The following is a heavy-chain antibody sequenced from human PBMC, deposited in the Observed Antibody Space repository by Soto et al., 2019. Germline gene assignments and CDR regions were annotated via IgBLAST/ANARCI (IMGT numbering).Heavy chain of an antibody. CDR1: GFTFSSYA. J-gene: IGHJ4*02. CDR3: ARRMPTTTVTYFDY. Sequence: VGSLRLSCAASGFTFSSYAMGWVRQAPGKGLEWVSSIDSSGSSTYYADSVKGRFTISRDNSKNTPFLQMNSLRAEDTAIYFCARRMPTTTVTYFDYWGQGTLVPVSS. CDR2: IDSSGSST. D-gene: IGHD4-17*01. V-gene: IGHV3-23*05.